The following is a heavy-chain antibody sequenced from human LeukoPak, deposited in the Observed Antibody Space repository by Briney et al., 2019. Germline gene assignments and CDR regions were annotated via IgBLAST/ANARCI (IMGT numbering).Heavy chain of an antibody. V-gene: IGHV4-34*01. D-gene: IGHD3-10*01. CDR3: ARVRGLLGDAFDI. Sequence: NPSETLSLTCAVYGGSFSGYYWSWIRQPPGKGLEWIGEINHSGSTNYNPSLKSRVNISVDTSKNQFSLKLSSVTAADTAVYYCARVRGLLGDAFDIWGQGTMVTVSS. J-gene: IGHJ3*02. CDR2: INHSGST. CDR1: GGSFSGYY.